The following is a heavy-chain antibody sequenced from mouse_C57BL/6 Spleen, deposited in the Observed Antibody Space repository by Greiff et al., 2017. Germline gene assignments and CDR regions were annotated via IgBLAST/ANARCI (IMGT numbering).Heavy chain of an antibody. D-gene: IGHD1-1*01. CDR3: ARGDYYGSSYNWYFDV. CDR1: GYTFTTYP. V-gene: IGHV1-47*01. Sequence: VQLQQSGAELVKPGASVKMSCKASGYTFTTYPIEWMKQNHGKSLEWIGNFHPYNDDTKYNEKFKGKATLTVEKSSSTVYLELSRLTSDDSAVYYCARGDYYGSSYNWYFDVWGTGTTGTVSS. J-gene: IGHJ1*03. CDR2: FHPYNDDT.